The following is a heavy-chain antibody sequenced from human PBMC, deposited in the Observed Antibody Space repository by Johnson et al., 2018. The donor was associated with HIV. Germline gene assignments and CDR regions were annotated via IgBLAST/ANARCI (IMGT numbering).Heavy chain of an antibody. D-gene: IGHD3-10*01. CDR1: GFTFSISG. J-gene: IGHJ3*02. V-gene: IGHV3-30*02. Sequence: QVQLLESGGGVVQPGGSLRLSCSASGFTFSISGMHWVRQAPGQGLEWVAFIRYDGSNKYYADSMKGRFTISRDNSKNTLYLQMNSLRAEDTAVYYCAKDRIMVRGVIGAFDIWGQGTMVTVSS. CDR3: AKDRIMVRGVIGAFDI. CDR2: IRYDGSNK.